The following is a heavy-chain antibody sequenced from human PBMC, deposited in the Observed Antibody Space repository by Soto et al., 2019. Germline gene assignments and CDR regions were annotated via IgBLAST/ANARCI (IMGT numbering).Heavy chain of an antibody. CDR2: TSSTGSTI. CDR3: ALDVRYVDL. D-gene: IGHD2-2*01. J-gene: IGHJ5*02. CDR1: GFTFSSYS. V-gene: IGHV3-48*02. Sequence: EVQLVESGGGLVQPGGSLILSCAASGFTFSSYSMNCVRQAPGTGLEWLSFTSSTGSTIYYADSVKGGFTISSDNAKNSLFLQMNSLRDEETAVYYCALDVRYVDLWGQGTLVAVSS.